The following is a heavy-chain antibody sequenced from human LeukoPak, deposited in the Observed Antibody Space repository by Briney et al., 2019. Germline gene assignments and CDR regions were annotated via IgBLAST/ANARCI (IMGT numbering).Heavy chain of an antibody. CDR1: GFMFRNYA. D-gene: IGHD4-17*01. V-gene: IGHV3-23*01. CDR2: IIASGGTT. Sequence: PGGSLRLSCAASGFMFRNYAMDWVRQAPGKGLEWVSAIIASGGTTYYADSVKGRFTISRDNSKNTLFLQMNSLRAEDTAVYYCAKDFGDRFYYLDSWGQGTLVTVSS. CDR3: AKDFGDRFYYLDS. J-gene: IGHJ4*02.